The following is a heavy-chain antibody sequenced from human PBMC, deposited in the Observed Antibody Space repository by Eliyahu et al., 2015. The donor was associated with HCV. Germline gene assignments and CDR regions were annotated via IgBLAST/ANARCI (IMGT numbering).Heavy chain of an antibody. Sequence: QVQLQESGPGLVKPSQXLSLTCTVSGGSISSGSYYWXWXRQPAGKGLEWIGRIYTSGSTNYNPSLKSRVTISVDTSKNQFSLKLSSVTAADTAVYYCARDGLGGESYGPPDYYGMDVWGQGTTVTVSS. CDR3: ARDGLGGESYGPPDYYGMDV. D-gene: IGHD3-10*01. CDR1: GGSISSGSYY. CDR2: IYTSGST. V-gene: IGHV4-61*02. J-gene: IGHJ6*02.